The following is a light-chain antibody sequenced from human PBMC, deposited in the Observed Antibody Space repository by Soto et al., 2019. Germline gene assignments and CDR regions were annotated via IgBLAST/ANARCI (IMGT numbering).Light chain of an antibody. CDR1: QSVSSSY. J-gene: IGKJ3*01. CDR3: QQYGSSRFT. CDR2: GAS. V-gene: IGKV3-20*01. Sequence: EIVLTQSPGTLSLSPGERATLSCRASQSVSSSYLAWYQQKPGQAPRFLIYGASSRATGIPDRFSGSGSGTDFTLTISRLEPEDFAVYYCQQYGSSRFTFGPGTKVDIK.